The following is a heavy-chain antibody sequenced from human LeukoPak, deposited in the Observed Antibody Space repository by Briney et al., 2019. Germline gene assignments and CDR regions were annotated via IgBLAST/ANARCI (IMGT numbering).Heavy chain of an antibody. CDR1: GFTFSSYG. CDR2: IRYDGSNK. CDR3: AKEHYFYDSSGPYDS. Sequence: GGSLRLSCAASGFTFSSYGMHWVRQAPGKGLEWVAFIRYDGSNKYYADSVKGRFTISRDNAKNFLYLQMNSLRAEDTALYYCAKEHYFYDSSGPYDSWGQGTLVTVSS. V-gene: IGHV3-30*02. J-gene: IGHJ4*02. D-gene: IGHD3-22*01.